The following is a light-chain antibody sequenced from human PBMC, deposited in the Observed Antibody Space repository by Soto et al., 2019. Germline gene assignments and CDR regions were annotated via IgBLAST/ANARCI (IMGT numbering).Light chain of an antibody. CDR2: AAS. CDR3: QQYNNWPPIT. J-gene: IGKJ3*01. CDR1: QSVSGN. Sequence: EIVMTQSPATLSVSPGERATLSCRASQSVSGNLAWYQQKPGQAPRLLIYAASTRATGIPARFSGSGSGTEFTLTISSLQSEDSAVYYCQQYNNWPPITFGPGTKVDIK. V-gene: IGKV3-15*01.